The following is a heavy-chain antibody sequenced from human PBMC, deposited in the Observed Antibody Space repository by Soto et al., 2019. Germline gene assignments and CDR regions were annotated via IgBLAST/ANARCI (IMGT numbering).Heavy chain of an antibody. J-gene: IGHJ4*02. CDR1: GFIASNFA. V-gene: IGHV3-23*01. Sequence: VQVLESGGGWVQPGGSLRLSCAASGFIASNFAMSWVRQAPGKGLEWVSGFSGSGGATFYADFVKGRFTLPRDSSKNTVYLQMNRLRAEDTAVYYCAKAGGDYWGQGTLVTVFS. D-gene: IGHD3-10*01. CDR3: AKAGGDY. CDR2: FSGSGGAT.